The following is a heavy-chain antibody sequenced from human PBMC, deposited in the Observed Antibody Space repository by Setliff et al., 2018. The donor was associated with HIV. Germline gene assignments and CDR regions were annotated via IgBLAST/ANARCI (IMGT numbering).Heavy chain of an antibody. J-gene: IGHJ6*03. V-gene: IGHV3-7*03. CDR3: ARAYYHHSGGYWSTDYYYSYMDV. Sequence: PGGSLRLSCAASGFIFRNYWMSWVRQAPGKGLEWVANMKQDGSEKYFVDSVKGRFTISRDNAKNSLYLQMNSLRAEDTAVYYCARAYYHHSGGYWSTDYYYSYMDVWGKGTTVTVSS. CDR1: GFIFRNYW. D-gene: IGHD3-22*01. CDR2: MKQDGSEK.